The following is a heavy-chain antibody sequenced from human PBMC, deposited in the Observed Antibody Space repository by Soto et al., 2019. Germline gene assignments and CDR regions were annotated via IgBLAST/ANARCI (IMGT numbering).Heavy chain of an antibody. J-gene: IGHJ3*02. CDR2: ISAHTGNT. V-gene: IGHV1-18*01. Sequence: GASVKVSCKTSGYTFTNYGISWVRQAPGQGLEWMGWISAHTGNTNYAQKFQGRVTMTTDTSTSTAYMELRSLRSDDTAVYYCARVLGYNSSWLRHTAFDIWCQGTMVTVS. CDR1: GYTFTNYG. D-gene: IGHD6-13*01. CDR3: ARVLGYNSSWLRHTAFDI.